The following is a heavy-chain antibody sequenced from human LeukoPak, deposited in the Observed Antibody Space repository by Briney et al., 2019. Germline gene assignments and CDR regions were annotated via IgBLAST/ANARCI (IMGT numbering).Heavy chain of an antibody. CDR2: INPNSGGT. CDR3: ARGYCSGGSCYSVEHWFDP. V-gene: IGHV1-2*06. J-gene: IGHJ5*02. CDR1: GYTFTGYY. Sequence: ASVKVSCNAAGYTFTGYYMFLVRQAPGQGLEWMGRINPNSGGTNYAQEFQGRVTMTRDTSISTAYMELSRLRSDDTAVYYCARGYCSGGSCYSVEHWFDPWGQGTLVTVSS. D-gene: IGHD2-15*01.